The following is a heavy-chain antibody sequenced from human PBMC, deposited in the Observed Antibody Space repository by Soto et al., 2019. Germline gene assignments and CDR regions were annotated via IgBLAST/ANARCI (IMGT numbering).Heavy chain of an antibody. J-gene: IGHJ6*02. Sequence: GESLKISCKGSGYSSTSYWIGWVRQMPGKGLEWMGIIYPGDSDTRYSPSFQGQVTISADKSISTAYLQWSSLKASDTAMYYCARGQGYGSSSAHYYYYGMDVWGQGTTVTVSS. V-gene: IGHV5-51*01. D-gene: IGHD6-6*01. CDR3: ARGQGYGSSSAHYYYYGMDV. CDR1: GYSSTSYW. CDR2: IYPGDSDT.